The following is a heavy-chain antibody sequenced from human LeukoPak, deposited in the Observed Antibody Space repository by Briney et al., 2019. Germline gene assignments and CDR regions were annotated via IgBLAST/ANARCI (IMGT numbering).Heavy chain of an antibody. J-gene: IGHJ4*02. CDR3: AKDRGEDNYFDY. D-gene: IGHD4-17*01. CDR1: GFTFSSYG. V-gene: IGHV3-21*01. Sequence: GGSLRLSCAASGFTFSSYGMHWVRQAPGKGLEWVSSISSSSSYIYYADSVKGRFTISRDNSKNTLYLQMNSLRAEDTAVYYCAKDRGEDNYFDYWGQGTLVTVSS. CDR2: ISSSSSYI.